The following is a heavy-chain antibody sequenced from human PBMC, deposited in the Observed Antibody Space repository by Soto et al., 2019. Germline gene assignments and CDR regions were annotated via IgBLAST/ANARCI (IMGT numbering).Heavy chain of an antibody. J-gene: IGHJ4*02. Sequence: EVQLLESGGGLVQPGGSLRLSCAASGFTFSNFAMFWVRQAPGKGLEWVSSISRTGGAAHYADSVNGRFTISRDNSKNTRFLQMDSLRAEDTAVYYCAKVYDYIWGIYSREVDYWGQGTVVTVSS. CDR3: AKVYDYIWGIYSREVDY. D-gene: IGHD3-16*01. CDR1: GFTFSNFA. V-gene: IGHV3-23*01. CDR2: ISRTGGAA.